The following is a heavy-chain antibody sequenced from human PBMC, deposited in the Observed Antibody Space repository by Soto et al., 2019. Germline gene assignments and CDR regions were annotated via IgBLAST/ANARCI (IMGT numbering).Heavy chain of an antibody. J-gene: IGHJ4*02. CDR2: INSDGSST. Sequence: EVQLVESGGGLVQPGGSLRLSCAASGFTFSNFWMHWVRQAPGKGLVWVSRINSDGSSTTYADSVKGRFTVSRDNAKNTLYLQMNSLRAEDTAVYYCARDSDTDGYCKADHWGQGTLVTVSS. CDR1: GFTFSNFW. V-gene: IGHV3-74*01. D-gene: IGHD5-18*01. CDR3: ARDSDTDGYCKADH.